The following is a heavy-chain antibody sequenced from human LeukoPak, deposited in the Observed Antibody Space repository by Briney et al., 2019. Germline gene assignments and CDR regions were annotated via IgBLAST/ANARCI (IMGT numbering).Heavy chain of an antibody. CDR3: AKDGGYSSSWYNLLHAFDI. CDR2: ISGSGGST. J-gene: IGHJ3*02. Sequence: PGGSLRLSCAASGFTFSSYAMSWVRQAPGKGLEWVSAISGSGGSTYYADSVKGRFTISRDNSKNTLYLQMNSLRAEDTAVYYCAKDGGYSSSWYNLLHAFDIWGQGTMVTVSS. D-gene: IGHD6-13*01. CDR1: GFTFSSYA. V-gene: IGHV3-23*01.